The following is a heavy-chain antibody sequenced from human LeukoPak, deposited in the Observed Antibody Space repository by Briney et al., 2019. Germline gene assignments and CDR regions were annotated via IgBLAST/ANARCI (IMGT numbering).Heavy chain of an antibody. D-gene: IGHD3-10*01. CDR1: GFTFDDYA. Sequence: PGGSLRLSCAASGFTFDDYAMHWVRRAPGKGLEWVSGISWNSGSIGYADSVKGRFTISRDNSKNSLYLQMNSLRAEDTAVYYCARGSFMFDPWGQGTLVTVSS. CDR3: ARGSFMFDP. CDR2: ISWNSGSI. J-gene: IGHJ5*02. V-gene: IGHV3-9*01.